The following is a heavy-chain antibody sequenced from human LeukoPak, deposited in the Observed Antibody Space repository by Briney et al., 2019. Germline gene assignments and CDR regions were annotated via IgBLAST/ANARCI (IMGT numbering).Heavy chain of an antibody. D-gene: IGHD6-19*01. CDR1: GFTVSNTY. CDR3: ASGGGYSSAWHSSDY. J-gene: IGHJ4*02. Sequence: PGGSLRLSCAASGFTVSNTYMSWVRQAPGKGLEWVSIIYSDGRTYYADSVKGRFTISRDNSKNTMYLQMNRLRAEDTAVYYCASGGGYSSAWHSSDYWGQGTLVTVSS. V-gene: IGHV3-53*01. CDR2: IYSDGRT.